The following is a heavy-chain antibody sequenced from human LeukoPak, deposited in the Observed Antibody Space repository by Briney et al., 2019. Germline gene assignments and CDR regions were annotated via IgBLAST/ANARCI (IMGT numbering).Heavy chain of an antibody. CDR2: IIPIFGTA. Sequence: GASVKVSCKASGGTFSSYAISWVRQAPGQGLEWMGGIIPIFGTANYAQKFQGRVTITTDESTSTAYMELSSPRSEDTAVYYCARGLNRYSSGWYDYWGQGTLVTVSS. V-gene: IGHV1-69*05. J-gene: IGHJ4*02. D-gene: IGHD6-19*01. CDR1: GGTFSSYA. CDR3: ARGLNRYSSGWYDY.